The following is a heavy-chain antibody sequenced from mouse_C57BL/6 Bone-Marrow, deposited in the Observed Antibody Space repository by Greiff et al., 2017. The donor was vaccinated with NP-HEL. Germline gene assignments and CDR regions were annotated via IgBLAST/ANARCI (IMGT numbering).Heavy chain of an antibody. D-gene: IGHD1-1*01. Sequence: QVHVKQSGAQLVRPGTSVKVSCKASGYAFTNYLIEWVKQRPGQGLEWIGVINPGSGGTNYNEKFKGKATLTADKSSSTAYMQLSSLTSEDSAVYFCARDHTVVYWYFDVWGTGTTVTVSS. CDR2: INPGSGGT. CDR3: ARDHTVVYWYFDV. V-gene: IGHV1-54*01. CDR1: GYAFTNYL. J-gene: IGHJ1*03.